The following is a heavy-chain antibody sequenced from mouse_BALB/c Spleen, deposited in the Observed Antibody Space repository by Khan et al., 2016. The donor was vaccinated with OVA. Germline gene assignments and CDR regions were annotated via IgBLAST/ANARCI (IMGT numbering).Heavy chain of an antibody. D-gene: IGHD4-1*01. CDR2: ISCDGDYT. CDR3: ASHLTGSFAY. CDR1: GFTFSSYS. J-gene: IGHJ3*01. V-gene: IGHV5-6*01. Sequence: EVELVESGGDLVRPGGSLQLSCTASGFTFSSYSMSWVRQTPDKRLEWVATISCDGDYTYYPDNVKGRFTISRDNARNTLYLQMSSLKSEDTAMYYCASHLTGSFAYWGQGTLVTVSA.